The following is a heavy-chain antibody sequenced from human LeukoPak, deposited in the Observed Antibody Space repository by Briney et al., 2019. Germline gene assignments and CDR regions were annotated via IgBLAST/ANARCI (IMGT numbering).Heavy chain of an antibody. CDR2: ISSSGSTI. V-gene: IGHV3-11*01. Sequence: GGSLRLSCAASGFTFSDYYMSWIRQAPGKGLEWVSYISSSGSTIYYADSVKGRFTISRDNAKNSLYLQMNSLRAEDTAVYYCARDAYGGKPGRDAFDIWGQGTMVTVSS. D-gene: IGHD4-23*01. J-gene: IGHJ3*02. CDR3: ARDAYGGKPGRDAFDI. CDR1: GFTFSDYY.